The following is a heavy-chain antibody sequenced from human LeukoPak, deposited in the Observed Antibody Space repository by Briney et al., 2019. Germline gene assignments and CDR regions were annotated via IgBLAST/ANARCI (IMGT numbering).Heavy chain of an antibody. V-gene: IGHV4-59*01. CDR3: ARGSSYYDFWSGYCDY. CDR2: IYYGGST. Sequence: SETLSLTCTVSGGSISSYYWGWIRQPPGKGLEWIGYIYYGGSTNYNPSLKSRVTISVDTSKNQFSLKLSSVTAADTAVYYCARGSSYYDFWSGYCDYWGQGTLVTVSS. J-gene: IGHJ4*02. CDR1: GGSISSYY. D-gene: IGHD3-3*01.